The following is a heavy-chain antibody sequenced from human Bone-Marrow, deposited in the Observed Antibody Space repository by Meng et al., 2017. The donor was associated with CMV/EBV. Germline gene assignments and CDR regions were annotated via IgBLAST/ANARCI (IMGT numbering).Heavy chain of an antibody. CDR1: GYTFTAYY. CDR3: ARDWDIVILPVAPYNWFEP. CDR2: INPDSGGT. D-gene: IGHD2-2*01. Sequence: ASVKVSFMATGYTFTAYYIHWVRQAPGQGLEWMGWINPDSGGTNYAQNFQGRVTLTRDTSISTAYMELGSLRSDDTAVYYCARDWDIVILPVAPYNWFEPWGQGNLVTVSS. J-gene: IGHJ5*02. V-gene: IGHV1-2*02.